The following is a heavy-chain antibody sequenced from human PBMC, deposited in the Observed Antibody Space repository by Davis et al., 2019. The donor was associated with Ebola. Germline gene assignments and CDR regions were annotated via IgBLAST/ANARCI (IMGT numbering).Heavy chain of an antibody. CDR2: IYYSGST. D-gene: IGHD4-17*01. V-gene: IGHV4-59*01. CDR3: ARSAPMAVTTFDY. J-gene: IGHJ4*02. CDR1: GGSISSYY. Sequence: PSETLSLTCTASGGSISSYYWSWIRQPPGKGLEWIGYIYYSGSTNYNPSLKSRVTISVDTSKNQFSLKLSSVTAADTAVYYCARSAPMAVTTFDYWGQGTLVTVSS.